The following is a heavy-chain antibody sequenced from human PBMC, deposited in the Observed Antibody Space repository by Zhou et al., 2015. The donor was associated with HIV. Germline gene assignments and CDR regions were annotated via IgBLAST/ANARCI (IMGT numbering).Heavy chain of an antibody. Sequence: EVQLLESGGNLVQPGGSLRLSCAASGFDFSSYAMMWVRQAPGKGLEWVANIKQDGSEKYYVDSVKGRFTISRDNAKNSVYLQMNSLRAEDTAVYYCARTGEDYWGQGTLVTVSS. CDR2: IKQDGSEK. J-gene: IGHJ4*02. CDR3: ARTGEDY. CDR1: GFDFSSYA. D-gene: IGHD7-27*01. V-gene: IGHV3-7*01.